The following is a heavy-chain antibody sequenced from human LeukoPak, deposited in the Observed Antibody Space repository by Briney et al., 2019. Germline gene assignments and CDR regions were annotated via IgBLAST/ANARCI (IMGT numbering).Heavy chain of an antibody. V-gene: IGHV3-7*01. Sequence: GGSLRLSCTASGFTFNTYWMIWVRQAPGKGLEWVANINQDGSVRYYVASVKGRFTISRDNAKNLVHLQMNSLRAEDTAVYYCARGKDSSSWYVPFDYWGQGTLVTVSS. D-gene: IGHD6-13*01. J-gene: IGHJ4*02. CDR2: INQDGSVR. CDR1: GFTFNTYW. CDR3: ARGKDSSSWYVPFDY.